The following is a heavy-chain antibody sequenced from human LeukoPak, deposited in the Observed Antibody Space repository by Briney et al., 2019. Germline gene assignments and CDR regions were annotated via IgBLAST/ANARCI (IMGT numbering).Heavy chain of an antibody. Sequence: PGGSLRLSCAASGFTFSSYWMHWVRQAPGKGLVWVSRINSDGSSTSYADSVKGRFTISRDNAKNTLYLQMNSLRAEDTAVYYCARPSDTSRPNAFDIWGQGTMVTVSS. D-gene: IGHD2-2*01. CDR3: ARPSDTSRPNAFDI. V-gene: IGHV3-74*01. CDR1: GFTFSSYW. CDR2: INSDGSST. J-gene: IGHJ3*02.